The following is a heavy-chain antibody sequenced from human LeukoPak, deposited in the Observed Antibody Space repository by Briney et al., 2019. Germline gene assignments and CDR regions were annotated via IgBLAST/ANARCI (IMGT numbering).Heavy chain of an antibody. Sequence: SETLSLTCGVSGYSISTGYYWGWVRQPPGKGLEWIGNSYHSGTSYYNPSLKSRVSISVDTSKNQFSLNPRSVTAADTAVYYCARKYGSNAGYFDYWGQGALVTVSS. V-gene: IGHV4-38-2*01. J-gene: IGHJ4*02. CDR2: SYHSGTS. CDR1: GYSISTGYY. CDR3: ARKYGSNAGYFDY. D-gene: IGHD4-23*01.